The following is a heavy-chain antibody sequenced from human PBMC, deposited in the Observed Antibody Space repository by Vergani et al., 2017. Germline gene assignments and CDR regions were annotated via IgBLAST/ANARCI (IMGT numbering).Heavy chain of an antibody. V-gene: IGHV1-18*04. J-gene: IGHJ2*01. CDR1: GYTFTGYY. CDR2: ISAYNGNT. CDR3: ARGSRYQLLLPDYWYFDL. Sequence: QVQLVQSGAEVKKPGASVKVSCKASGYTFTGYYMHWVRPAPGQGLEWMGWISAYNGNTNYAQKRQGRVTMTTDTSTSTAYMELRSLRSDDTAVYYCARGSRYQLLLPDYWYFDLWGRGTLVTVSS. D-gene: IGHD2-2*01.